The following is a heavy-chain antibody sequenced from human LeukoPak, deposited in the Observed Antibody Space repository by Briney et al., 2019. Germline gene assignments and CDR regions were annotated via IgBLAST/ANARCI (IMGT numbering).Heavy chain of an antibody. CDR1: GFTVSSNY. CDR2: ICSGGST. V-gene: IGHV3-53*01. J-gene: IGHJ6*03. Sequence: PGGSLRLSCAASGFTVSSNYMSWVRQAPGKGLEWVSVICSGGSTYYADSVKGRFTISRDNSKNTLYLQMNSLRAEDTAVYYCAGALLKGAVYYYYYMDVWGKGTTVTVSS. CDR3: AGALLKGAVYYYYYMDV.